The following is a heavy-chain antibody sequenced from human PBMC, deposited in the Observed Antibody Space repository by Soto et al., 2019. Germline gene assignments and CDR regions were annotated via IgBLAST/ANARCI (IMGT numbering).Heavy chain of an antibody. J-gene: IGHJ4*02. V-gene: IGHV1-18*01. CDR3: ARDDCCVCTWYIGDY. CDR1: GYTFTTYG. CDR2: TSPNNHNT. Sequence: QVQLVQSGPEVKMPGASVKVSCKASGYTFTTYGIAWVRQAPGQAPEWVGWTSPNNHNTHFARKLQGRVTFTTDTSTSSVDMELGSLRSDDTAVYYCARDDCCVCTWYIGDYWGQGTVVTVS. D-gene: IGHD2-15*01.